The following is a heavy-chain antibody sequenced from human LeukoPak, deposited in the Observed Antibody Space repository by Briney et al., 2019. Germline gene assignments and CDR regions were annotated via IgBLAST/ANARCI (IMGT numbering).Heavy chain of an antibody. D-gene: IGHD3-16*01. CDR2: IIDNGDIT. CDR3: AKLGGQQVYNYYVAV. CDR1: GFTFSSYA. Sequence: PGGSLRLSCAASGFTFSSYAMSWVRQAPGKGLEWGSGIIDNGDITYYANSVRGRFPISRHNSKNTLFLQLNSLRAEDTAVYYCAKLGGQQVYNYYVAVWGKGTTVAVSS. V-gene: IGHV3-23*01. J-gene: IGHJ6*03.